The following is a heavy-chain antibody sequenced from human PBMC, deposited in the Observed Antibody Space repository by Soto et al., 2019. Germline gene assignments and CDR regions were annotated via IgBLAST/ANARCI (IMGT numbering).Heavy chain of an antibody. CDR1: GGSFSGYY. CDR2: INHSGST. CDR3: ARLKGYQLLHSNWFDP. J-gene: IGHJ5*02. V-gene: IGHV4-34*01. Sequence: QVQLQQWGAGLLKPSETLSLTCAVYGGSFSGYYWSWIRQPPGKGLEWIGEINHSGSTNYNPSLKSRFTISLDTSKNQFALKLSSVTAADTAVYYWARLKGYQLLHSNWFDPWGQGTLVSVSS. D-gene: IGHD2-2*01.